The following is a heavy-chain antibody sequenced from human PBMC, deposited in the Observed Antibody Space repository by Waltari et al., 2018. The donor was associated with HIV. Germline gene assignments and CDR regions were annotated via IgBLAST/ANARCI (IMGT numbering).Heavy chain of an antibody. D-gene: IGHD3-10*01. CDR1: GFTFSPYE. CDR2: ISNIGSTI. Sequence: EVQLVESGGGLVQPGGSLRLSCAASGFTFSPYELNWVGQAPGKGLEGVSYISNIGSTIYYADSVKGRFTISRDNAKNSLSLQINSLRAEDTAVYYCASDAYGSGSYYNPDAFDIWGQGTMVTVSS. V-gene: IGHV3-48*03. CDR3: ASDAYGSGSYYNPDAFDI. J-gene: IGHJ3*02.